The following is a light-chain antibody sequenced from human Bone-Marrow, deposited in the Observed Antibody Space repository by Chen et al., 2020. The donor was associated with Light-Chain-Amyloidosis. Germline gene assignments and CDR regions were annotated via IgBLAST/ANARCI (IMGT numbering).Light chain of an antibody. V-gene: IGLV3-25*03. CDR2: RDT. CDR1: DLPTKY. J-gene: IGLJ2*01. Sequence: SYEQTQPPSVSVSPGQTARITCSGDDLPTKYAYWYQQKPGQAPVLVIHRDTERPSGISARFSGSSSGTTATLTISGVQAEDEADYHCQSADSSGTYEVIFGGGTKLTVL. CDR3: QSADSSGTYEVI.